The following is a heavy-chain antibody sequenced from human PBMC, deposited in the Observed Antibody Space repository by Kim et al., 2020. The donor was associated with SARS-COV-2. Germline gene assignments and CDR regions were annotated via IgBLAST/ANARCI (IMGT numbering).Heavy chain of an antibody. V-gene: IGHV3-15*01. CDR2: IKSKTDGGTT. D-gene: IGHD2-2*02. CDR3: TTDLSSGLYCSSTSCYNPLPG. Sequence: GGSLRLSCAASGFTFSNAWMSWVRQAPGKGLEWVGRIKSKTDGGTTDYAAPVKGRFTISRDDSKNTLYLQMNSLKTEDTAVYYCTTDLSSGLYCSSTSCYNPLPGWGQGTLVTVSS. CDR1: GFTFSNAW. J-gene: IGHJ4*02.